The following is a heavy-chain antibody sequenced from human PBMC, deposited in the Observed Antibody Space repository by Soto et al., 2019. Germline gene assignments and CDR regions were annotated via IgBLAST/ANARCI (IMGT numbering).Heavy chain of an antibody. CDR3: GRELPHYYYGMDV. CDR2: IIPIFGTA. D-gene: IGHD1-26*01. Sequence: QVQLVQSGAEVKKPGSSVKVSCKASGGTLSSYAISWVRQAPGQGLEWMGGIIPIFGTANYEQKVQHIVTITADESTGTAYLELSSLRNEDTAVYYCGRELPHYYYGMDVWGQGTTVTVAS. CDR1: GGTLSSYA. V-gene: IGHV1-69*01. J-gene: IGHJ6*02.